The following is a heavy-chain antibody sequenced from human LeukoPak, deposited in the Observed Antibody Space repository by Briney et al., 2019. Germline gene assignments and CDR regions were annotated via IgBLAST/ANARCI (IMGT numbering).Heavy chain of an antibody. J-gene: IGHJ4*02. V-gene: IGHV3-7*04. CDR1: GFTFGSFW. Sequence: GGSLRLSCAASGFTFGSFWMSWVRQAPGKEPEWVANIKPDGSEGFSVDSVKGRFTISRDNVRNSLYLQMNSLRSEDTAVYYCARGSIVAANFDIWGQGTLVTVSS. D-gene: IGHD5-12*01. CDR2: IKPDGSEG. CDR3: ARGSIVAANFDI.